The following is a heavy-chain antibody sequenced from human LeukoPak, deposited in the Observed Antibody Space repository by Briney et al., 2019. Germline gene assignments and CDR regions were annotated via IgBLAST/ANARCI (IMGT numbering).Heavy chain of an antibody. CDR2: INAGNGDT. Sequence: ASVKVSCKASGYTFSNYAIHWVRQAPGQGLEWMGWINAGNGDTKYSQNLQGRVTITRDTSASIVYMELSSLRSEDTAVYYCARGIWSDHLVAYFLDSCGQGTLVTVSS. CDR1: GYTFSNYA. J-gene: IGHJ4*02. V-gene: IGHV1-3*01. D-gene: IGHD5-12*01. CDR3: ARGIWSDHLVAYFLDS.